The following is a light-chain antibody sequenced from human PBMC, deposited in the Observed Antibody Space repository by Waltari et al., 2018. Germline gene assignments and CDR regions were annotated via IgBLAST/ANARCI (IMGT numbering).Light chain of an antibody. CDR3: QQYYSSPWT. Sequence: DIVMTQSPDSLAVSLGERATINGQSRQSVFYSPYNPNCLAWYQQKPGQPPELLFYWASARESGVPDRFSGSGSGTDFTLTISSLQAEDVAFYYCQQYYSSPWTFGQGTKVEVK. V-gene: IGKV4-1*01. J-gene: IGKJ1*01. CDR1: QSVFYSPYNPNC. CDR2: WAS.